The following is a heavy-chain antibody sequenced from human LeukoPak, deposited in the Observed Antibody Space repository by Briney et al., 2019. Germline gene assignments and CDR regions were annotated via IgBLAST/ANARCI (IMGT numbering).Heavy chain of an antibody. CDR2: ISSSSSYI. CDR3: ARQSPDSGRPFDY. CDR1: GFTFSSYS. Sequence: GGSLRLSCAASGFTFSSYSMNWVRQAPGKGLEWVSSISSSSSYIYYADSVKGRFTISRDNAKSSLFLQMNSLRAEDTAVYYCARQSPDSGRPFDYWGQGTLVTVSS. J-gene: IGHJ4*02. D-gene: IGHD1-26*01. V-gene: IGHV3-21*01.